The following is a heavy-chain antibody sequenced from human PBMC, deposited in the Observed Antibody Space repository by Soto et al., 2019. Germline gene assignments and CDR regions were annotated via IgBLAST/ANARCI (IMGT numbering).Heavy chain of an antibody. V-gene: IGHV4-59*08. Sequence: SETLSLTCTVSGGSISSYYWSWIRQPPGKGLEWIGYIYYSGSTNYNPSLKSRVTISVDTSKNQFSLKLRSVTAADTAVYYCARHNPEESGSYYMGVWYPPIQHWGQGTLVTVSS. D-gene: IGHD3-10*01. CDR2: IYYSGST. J-gene: IGHJ1*01. CDR1: GGSISSYY. CDR3: ARHNPEESGSYYMGVWYPPIQH.